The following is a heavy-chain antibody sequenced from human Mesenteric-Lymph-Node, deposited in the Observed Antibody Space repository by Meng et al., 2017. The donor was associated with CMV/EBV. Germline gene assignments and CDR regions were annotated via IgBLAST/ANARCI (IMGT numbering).Heavy chain of an antibody. J-gene: IGHJ4*02. CDR3: ARERLSNYFDC. Sequence: SETLSLTCTVSGGSINSGGYYWTWIRQHPGKGLEWIGYIYYSGSTYYNPSLKSRVSMSVDTSKNQFSLHLNSVTAADTAVYYCARERLSNYFDCWGQGTLVTVSS. D-gene: IGHD4-17*01. CDR2: IYYSGST. V-gene: IGHV4-31*03. CDR1: GGSINSGGYY.